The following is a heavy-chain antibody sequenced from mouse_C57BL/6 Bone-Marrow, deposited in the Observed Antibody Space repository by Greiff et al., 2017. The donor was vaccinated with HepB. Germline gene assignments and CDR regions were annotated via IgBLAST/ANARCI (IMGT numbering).Heavy chain of an antibody. CDR1: GYTFTSYW. Sequence: VKLQQPGAELVMPGASVKLSCKASGYTFTSYWMHWVKQRPGQGLEWIGEIDPSDSYTNYNQKFKGKSTLTVDKSSSTAYMQLSSLTSEDSAVYYCARSGLYYGRDYWGQGTTLTVSS. D-gene: IGHD1-1*01. CDR3: ARSGLYYGRDY. J-gene: IGHJ2*01. V-gene: IGHV1-69*01. CDR2: IDPSDSYT.